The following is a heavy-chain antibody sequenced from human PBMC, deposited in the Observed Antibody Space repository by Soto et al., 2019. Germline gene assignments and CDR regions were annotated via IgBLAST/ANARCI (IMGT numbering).Heavy chain of an antibody. CDR3: ARALSGYDYDSDY. CDR2: INPNLGKT. V-gene: IGHV1-8*02. J-gene: IGHJ4*02. Sequence: GASVKVSCKASGYTFTNYDINWVRQATGQGLEWMGRINPNLGKTNYAQKFQGRVTMTTDNSTSTAYMELSSLRSEDTAVYYCARALSGYDYDSDYWGQGTLVTVSS. D-gene: IGHD5-12*01. CDR1: GYTFTNYD.